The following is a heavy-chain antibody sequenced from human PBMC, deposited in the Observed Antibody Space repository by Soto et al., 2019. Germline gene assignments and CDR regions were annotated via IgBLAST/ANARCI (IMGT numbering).Heavy chain of an antibody. CDR1: GYTLSNNG. V-gene: IGHV1-18*04. D-gene: IGHD6-6*01. J-gene: IGHJ6*02. Sequence: QVQLVQSGPEMKKPGASVRVSCKVSGYTLSNNGLSWVRQAPGQRFEWLGWISTDNGRTNYAQKFRGRGSMTTDTSTGTAYMELTNLRSDATAVYYCVRDDGGLVRYYYHGWDVWGQGTTVTVTS. CDR3: VRDDGGLVRYYYHGWDV. CDR2: ISTDNGRT.